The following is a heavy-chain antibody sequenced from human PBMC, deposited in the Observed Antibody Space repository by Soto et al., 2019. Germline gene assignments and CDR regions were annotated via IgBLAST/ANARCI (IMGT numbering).Heavy chain of an antibody. CDR2: ISYDGSNK. CDR3: AKMPNQGWASYYGMDV. J-gene: IGHJ6*02. CDR1: GFTFSSYG. D-gene: IGHD1-26*01. Sequence: PGGSLRLSCAASGFTFSSYGMHWVRQAPGKGLEWVAVISYDGSNKYYADSVKGRFTISRDNSKNTLYLQMNSLRAEDTAVYYCAKMPNQGWASYYGMDVWGQGTTVTVSS. V-gene: IGHV3-30*18.